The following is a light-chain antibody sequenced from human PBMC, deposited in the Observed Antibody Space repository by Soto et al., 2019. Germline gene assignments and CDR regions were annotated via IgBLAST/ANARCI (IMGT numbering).Light chain of an antibody. V-gene: IGLV2-14*01. Sequence: QSALTQPASVSGSPGQSITISCTGTSNDVGGYNYVSWYQQHPGKAPKLIIYEVSDRPSGISNRFSGSKSGNTASLTISGLQAEDEADYYCCSYTSSSTRVFGGGTKLTVL. CDR3: CSYTSSSTRV. CDR2: EVS. J-gene: IGLJ3*02. CDR1: SNDVGGYNY.